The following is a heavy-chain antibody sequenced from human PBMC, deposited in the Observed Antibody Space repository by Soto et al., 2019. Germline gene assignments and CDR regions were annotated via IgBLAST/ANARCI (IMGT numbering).Heavy chain of an antibody. Sequence: ASLQVSFKASGYTFTSYGIIWVRQAPGQGLEWMGWISAYNGNTNYAQKLQGRVTMTTDTSTSTAYMELRSLRSDDTAVYYCARAGWELQVLHDYWGQGTLVTVSS. CDR1: GYTFTSYG. J-gene: IGHJ4*02. V-gene: IGHV1-18*01. CDR3: ARAGWELQVLHDY. D-gene: IGHD1-26*01. CDR2: ISAYNGNT.